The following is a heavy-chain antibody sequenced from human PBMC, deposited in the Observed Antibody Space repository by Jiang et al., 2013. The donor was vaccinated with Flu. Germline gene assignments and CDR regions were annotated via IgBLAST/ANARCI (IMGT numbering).Heavy chain of an antibody. V-gene: IGHV1-2*02. CDR1: GYTFTGYY. D-gene: IGHD2-2*03. CDR2: INPNSSGT. CDR3: ARDTLDIVVVPAALGAVYYYGMDV. Sequence: SGAEVKKPGASVKVSCKASGYTFTGYYMHWVRQAPGQGLEWMGWINPNSSGTNYAQKFQGRVTMTRDTSISTAYMELSRLRSDDTAVYYCARDTLDIVVVPAALGAVYYYGMDVWGQGTTVTVSS. J-gene: IGHJ6*02.